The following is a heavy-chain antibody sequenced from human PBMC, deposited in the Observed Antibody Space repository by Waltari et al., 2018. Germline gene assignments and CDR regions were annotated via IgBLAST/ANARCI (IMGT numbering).Heavy chain of an antibody. J-gene: IGHJ4*02. Sequence: QVQLQESGPGLVKPSETLSLTCTVSGGSISRHHWSWIRQPPGKGLEWIGYIYYSGSTNYNPSLKSRVTISVDTSKNQFSLKLSSVTAADTAVYYCARRGDLFDYWGQGTLVTVSS. V-gene: IGHV4-59*11. CDR1: GGSISRHH. CDR3: ARRGDLFDY. D-gene: IGHD4-17*01. CDR2: IYYSGST.